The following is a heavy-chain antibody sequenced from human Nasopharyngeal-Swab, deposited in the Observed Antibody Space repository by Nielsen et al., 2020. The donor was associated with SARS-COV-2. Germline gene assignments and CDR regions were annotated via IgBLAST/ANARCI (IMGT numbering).Heavy chain of an antibody. Sequence: SETLSLTCTVSGGSVSSSVYYWGWIRQPPGKGPEWIGSIYYSGSTYYNPSLKSRVTISVDTSKNQFSLKLSSVTAADTAVYYCARQSGIQPWFKACWFDPWGQGTLVTVSS. J-gene: IGHJ5*02. V-gene: IGHV4-39*01. CDR1: GGSVSSSVYY. CDR2: IYYSGST. CDR3: ARQSGIQPWFKACWFDP. D-gene: IGHD5-18*01.